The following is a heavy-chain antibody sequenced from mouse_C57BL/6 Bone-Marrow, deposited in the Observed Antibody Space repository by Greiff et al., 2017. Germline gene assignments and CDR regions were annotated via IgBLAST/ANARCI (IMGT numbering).Heavy chain of an antibody. CDR1: GYTFTSYW. CDR3: ARPYYSDFWYFDV. V-gene: IGHV1-55*01. CDR2: IDPGSGST. J-gene: IGHJ1*03. D-gene: IGHD2-12*01. Sequence: VQLQQPGAELVKPGASVKMSCKASGYTFTSYWITWVKQRPGQGLEWIGDIDPGSGSTNYNEKFKSKATLTVDTSSSTAYMQLSSLTSEDSAVYYVARPYYSDFWYFDVWGRGTAVTVSS.